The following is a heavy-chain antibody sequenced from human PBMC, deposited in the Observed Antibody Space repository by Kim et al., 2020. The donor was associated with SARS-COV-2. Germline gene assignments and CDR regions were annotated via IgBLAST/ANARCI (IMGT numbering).Heavy chain of an antibody. CDR2: INTNTGNP. J-gene: IGHJ6*02. Sequence: ASVKVSCKASGYTFTSYAMNWVRQAPGQGLEWMGWINTNTGNPTYAQGFTGRFVFSLDTSVSTAYLQISSLKAEDTAVYYCASVYHGSGSYYEMPHGGYGMDVWGQGTTVTVSS. V-gene: IGHV7-4-1*02. CDR3: ASVYHGSGSYYEMPHGGYGMDV. D-gene: IGHD3-10*01. CDR1: GYTFTSYA.